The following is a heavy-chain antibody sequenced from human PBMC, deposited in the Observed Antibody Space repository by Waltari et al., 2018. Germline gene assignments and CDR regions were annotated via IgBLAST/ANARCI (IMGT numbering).Heavy chain of an antibody. Sequence: QVHLVESGGGVVQPGGSLRLSCAPSGPAFRTYGMHWVRQSPGKGLEWVAFIRYDGSFKDYADSVKGRFIISRDNSKNTLYFQMNDVRPEDTALYYCAKDGDYTLPGYDAFDIWGRGTVVTVSP. CDR1: GPAFRTYG. CDR3: AKDGDYTLPGYDAFDI. J-gene: IGHJ3*02. CDR2: IRYDGSFK. D-gene: IGHD4-17*01. V-gene: IGHV3-30*02.